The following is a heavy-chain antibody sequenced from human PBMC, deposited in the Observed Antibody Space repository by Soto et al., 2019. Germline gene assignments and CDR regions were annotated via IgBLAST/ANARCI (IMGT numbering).Heavy chain of an antibody. J-gene: IGHJ4*02. CDR3: ARRIVATETFDY. CDR1: GGSMINY. Sequence: SETLSLTCTVSGGSMINYWSWIRQPPGRGLEWIGFIYYAGSTKYNLSLNSRVTISVDTSKNQFSLTVTSVTAADTAVYYCARRIVATETFDYWGQGTLVTVSS. D-gene: IGHD5-12*01. CDR2: IYYAGST. V-gene: IGHV4-59*08.